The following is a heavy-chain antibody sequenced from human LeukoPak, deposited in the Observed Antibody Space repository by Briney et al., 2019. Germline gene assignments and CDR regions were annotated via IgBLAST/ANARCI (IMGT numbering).Heavy chain of an antibody. CDR1: GFTVSSNY. V-gene: IGHV3-53*01. CDR2: IGNDP. D-gene: IGHD3-22*01. Sequence: GGSLRLSCAASGFTVSSNYMSWVRQAPGKGLEWVSTIGNDPYYTDSVKGRFTISRDDSKSTLYLQMNSLRAEDTAIYYCTKDMISGNGEYDAFDIWGQGTIVTVSS. CDR3: TKDMISGNGEYDAFDI. J-gene: IGHJ3*02.